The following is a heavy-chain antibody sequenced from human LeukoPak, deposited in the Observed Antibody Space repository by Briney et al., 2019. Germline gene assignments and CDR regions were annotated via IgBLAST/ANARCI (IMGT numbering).Heavy chain of an antibody. CDR2: ISGSGGST. D-gene: IGHD3-22*01. V-gene: IGHV3-23*01. J-gene: IGHJ4*02. CDR1: GFTFSDYY. CDR3: AKVMYYYDSSGHYEPQFPAWDY. Sequence: GGSLRLSCAASGFTFSDYYMSWIRQAPGKGLEWVSAISGSGGSTYYADSVKGRFTISRDNSKNTLYLQMNSLRAEDTAVYYCAKVMYYYDSSGHYEPQFPAWDYWGQGTLVTVSS.